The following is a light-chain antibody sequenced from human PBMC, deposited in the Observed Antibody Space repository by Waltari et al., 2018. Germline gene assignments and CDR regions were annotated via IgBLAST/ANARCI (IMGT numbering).Light chain of an antibody. V-gene: IGKV4-1*01. CDR1: QSILYSSNNKNY. Sequence: DIVMTQSPDSLAVSLGERATINCKSSQSILYSSNNKNYIAWYQQKPGQPPKRLIYWASTRESGVPDRFSGSGSGTDFTLTISSLQAEDVAVYYCQQYYSTPPWTFGQGTKVEIK. CDR3: QQYYSTPPWT. CDR2: WAS. J-gene: IGKJ1*01.